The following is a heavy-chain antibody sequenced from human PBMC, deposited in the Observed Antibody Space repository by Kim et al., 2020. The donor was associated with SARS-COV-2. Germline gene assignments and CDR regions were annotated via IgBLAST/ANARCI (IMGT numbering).Heavy chain of an antibody. D-gene: IGHD3-22*01. CDR1: GYTFTSYG. CDR3: AREDYYDSSGYRQHWFDP. V-gene: IGHV1-18*01. J-gene: IGHJ5*02. CDR2: ISAYNGNT. Sequence: ASVKVSCKASGYTFTSYGISWVRQAPGQGLEWMGWISAYNGNTNYAQKLQGRVTMTTDTSTSTAYMELRSLRSDDTAVYYCAREDYYDSSGYRQHWFDPWGQGTLVTVSS.